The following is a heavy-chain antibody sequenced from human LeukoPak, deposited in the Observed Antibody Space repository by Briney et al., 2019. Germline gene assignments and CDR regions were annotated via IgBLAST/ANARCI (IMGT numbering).Heavy chain of an antibody. Sequence: PSETLSLTCTVSGGSIRTYYWTWIRQPAGKGLEWIGRIDSSGSPNYNPSLKSRVTMSVDTSKNQFSLKLTSVTAADTAVYYCAREMEDIVLKVYATNWFDPWGQGTLVTVSS. CDR3: AREMEDIVLKVYATNWFDP. CDR2: IDSSGSP. V-gene: IGHV4-4*07. D-gene: IGHD2-8*01. CDR1: GGSIRTYY. J-gene: IGHJ5*02.